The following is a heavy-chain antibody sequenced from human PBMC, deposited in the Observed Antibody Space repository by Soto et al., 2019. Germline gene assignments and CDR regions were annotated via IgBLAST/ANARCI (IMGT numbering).Heavy chain of an antibody. CDR3: ARGFGYCSGGSCYWRDSWFDP. CDR2: ISAYNGNT. CDR1: GYTFPTFG. V-gene: IGHV1-18*01. Sequence: ASVKVSCKASGYTFPTFGINWVRQAPGQGLEWMGWISAYNGNTDYAQNFQGRVTMTTDTSTSTAYMELRSLRSDDTAVYYCARGFGYCSGGSCYWRDSWFDPWGQGTLVTVSS. J-gene: IGHJ5*02. D-gene: IGHD2-15*01.